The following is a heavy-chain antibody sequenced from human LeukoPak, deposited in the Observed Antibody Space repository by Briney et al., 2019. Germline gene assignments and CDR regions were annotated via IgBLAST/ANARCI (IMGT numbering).Heavy chain of an antibody. CDR2: LYTSGST. CDR3: AREPDYYYYGMDV. CDR1: GGSISSGSYN. V-gene: IGHV4-61*02. Sequence: PSQTLSLTCTVSGGSISSGSYNWSWIRQPAGKGLNRIGRLYTSGSTNYNPSLKSLVTISVDTSKNQFSLKLSSVTAADTAVYYCAREPDYYYYGMDVWGQGTTVTVSS. D-gene: IGHD1-14*01. J-gene: IGHJ6*02.